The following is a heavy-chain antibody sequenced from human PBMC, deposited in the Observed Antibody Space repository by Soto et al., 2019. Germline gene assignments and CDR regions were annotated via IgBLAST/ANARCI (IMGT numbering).Heavy chain of an antibody. CDR2: IYYSGST. Sequence: SETLSLTCTVSGGSISSSSYYWGWIRQPPGKGLEWIGSIYYSGSTYYNPSLKSRVTISVDTSKNQFSLKLSSVTAADTAVYYCARRTAHYDTFGVVIISGWFDPWGQGTLVTVSS. CDR1: GGSISSSSYY. J-gene: IGHJ5*02. CDR3: ARRTAHYDTFGVVIISGWFDP. D-gene: IGHD3-3*01. V-gene: IGHV4-39*01.